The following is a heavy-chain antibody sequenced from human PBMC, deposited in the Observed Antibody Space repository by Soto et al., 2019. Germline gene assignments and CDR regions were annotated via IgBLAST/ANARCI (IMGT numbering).Heavy chain of an antibody. D-gene: IGHD5-12*01. J-gene: IGHJ4*02. V-gene: IGHV4-34*01. CDR2: IKDGGYT. CDR3: ARGQEGVVATH. Sequence: QVQLQQWGAGLLKPSETLSLNCAVNGGSLSGYYWSWIRQPPGKGLEWIGEIKDGGYTNYSPSLKSRATISTDTCNNQFSLRLNSVTAAYTGVYYCARGQEGVVATHWDQGALVTVSS. CDR1: GGSLSGYY.